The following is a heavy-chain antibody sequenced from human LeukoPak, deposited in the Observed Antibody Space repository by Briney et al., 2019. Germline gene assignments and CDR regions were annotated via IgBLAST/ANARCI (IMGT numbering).Heavy chain of an antibody. CDR2: IKSKTDGGTT. J-gene: IGHJ4*02. Sequence: TGGSLRLSCAASGFTFSNAWMSWVRQAPGKGREWVCRIKSKTDGGTTDYAAPVKGRFTISRDDSKNTLYLQMNSLKTEDTAVYYCTTPGAVAGSFSHYWGQGTLVTVSS. CDR3: TTPGAVAGSFSHY. V-gene: IGHV3-15*01. CDR1: GFTFSNAW. D-gene: IGHD6-19*01.